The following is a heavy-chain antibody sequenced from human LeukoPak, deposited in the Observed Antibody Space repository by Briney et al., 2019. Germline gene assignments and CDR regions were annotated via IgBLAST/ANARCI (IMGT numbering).Heavy chain of an antibody. D-gene: IGHD2-21*02. CDR1: GFTFSDYY. CDR2: ISNSGSTI. CDR3: ARAYCGGDCYADY. J-gene: IGHJ4*02. V-gene: IGHV3-11*01. Sequence: GGSLRLSCAASGFTFSDYYMSWIRQAPGKGLEWVSYISNSGSTIYYADSVKGRFTISRDNAKNSLYLQMNSLRAEDTAVYYCARAYCGGDCYADYWGQGTLVTVSS.